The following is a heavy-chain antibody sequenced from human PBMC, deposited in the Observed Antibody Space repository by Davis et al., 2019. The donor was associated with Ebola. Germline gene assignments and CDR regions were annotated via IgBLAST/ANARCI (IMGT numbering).Heavy chain of an antibody. D-gene: IGHD6-6*01. CDR2: INHSGST. Sequence: PSETLSLTCAVYGGSFSGYYWSWIRQPPGKGLEWIGEINHSGSTNYNPSLKSRVTISVDTSKNQFSLKLSSVTAADTAVYYCARRTEQLVRRHYYYYYYMDVWGKGTTVTVSS. V-gene: IGHV4-34*01. CDR1: GGSFSGYY. J-gene: IGHJ6*03. CDR3: ARRTEQLVRRHYYYYYYMDV.